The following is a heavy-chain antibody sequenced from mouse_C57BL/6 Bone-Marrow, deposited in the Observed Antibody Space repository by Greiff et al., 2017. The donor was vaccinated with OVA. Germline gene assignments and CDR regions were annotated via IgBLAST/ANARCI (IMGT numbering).Heavy chain of an antibody. Sequence: QVQLQQPGAELVKPGASVKVSCKASGYTFTSYWMHWVKQRPGQGLEWIGRIHPSDSDTNYNQKFKGKATLTVDNSSSTAYMQLSSLTSEDSAVYYCAIWFITTVAPHYYAMDYWGQGTSVTVSS. CDR1: GYTFTSYW. CDR3: AIWFITTVAPHYYAMDY. CDR2: IHPSDSDT. J-gene: IGHJ4*01. D-gene: IGHD1-1*01. V-gene: IGHV1-74*01.